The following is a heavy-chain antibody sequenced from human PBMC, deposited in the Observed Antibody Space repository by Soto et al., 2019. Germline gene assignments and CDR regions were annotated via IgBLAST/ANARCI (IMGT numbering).Heavy chain of an antibody. J-gene: IGHJ6*03. CDR1: GYTFTGYY. CDR2: INPNSGGT. D-gene: IGHD2-2*01. V-gene: IGHV1-2*04. Sequence: QVQLVQSGAEVKKPGATVKVSCKASGYTFTGYYMHWVRQAPGQGHEWMGWINPNSGGTNYAQKFQGWVTMTRDTSISTAYMELSRLRSDDTAVYYCARAQPYCSRTSCYGGGYYYYYMDVGGKGTTVTVSS. CDR3: ARAQPYCSRTSCYGGGYYYYYMDV.